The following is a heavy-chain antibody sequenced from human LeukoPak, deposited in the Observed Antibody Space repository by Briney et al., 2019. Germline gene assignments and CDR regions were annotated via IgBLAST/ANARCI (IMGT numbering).Heavy chain of an antibody. V-gene: IGHV4-34*01. J-gene: IGHJ4*02. D-gene: IGHD5-18*01. CDR1: GGSFSGYY. CDR3: ARVPVDTAMVTAFDY. Sequence: PSETLSLTCAVYGGSFSGYYWSWIRQPPGKGLEWIGEINHSGSTNYNPSLKSRVTISVDTSKNQFSLKLSSVTAADTAVYYCARVPVDTAMVTAFDYWGQGTLVTVPS. CDR2: INHSGST.